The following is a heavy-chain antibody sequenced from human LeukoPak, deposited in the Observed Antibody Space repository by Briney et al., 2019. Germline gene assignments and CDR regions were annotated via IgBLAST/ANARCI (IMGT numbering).Heavy chain of an antibody. CDR2: ITGSGDGT. J-gene: IGHJ4*02. V-gene: IGHV3-23*01. Sequence: PGGSLRLSCAASGFTFSSYAMMWVRQAPGKRLEWISSITGSGDGTYYADSVRGRFTISRDNSENTLYLQVSSLRAEDTAVYFCVKGFVHPTYYVDYWGQGTLVTVSS. D-gene: IGHD3-10*01. CDR1: GFTFSSYA. CDR3: VKGFVHPTYYVDY.